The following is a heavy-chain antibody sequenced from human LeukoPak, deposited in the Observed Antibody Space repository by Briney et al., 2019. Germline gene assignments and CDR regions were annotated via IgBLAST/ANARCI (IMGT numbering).Heavy chain of an antibody. D-gene: IGHD6-19*01. J-gene: IGHJ5*02. CDR2: IRSKANSYAT. CDR3: TRLVMWLGYNWFDP. Sequence: GGSLRLSCAASGLTFSGSAMHWVRQASGKGLEWVGRIRSKANSYATAYAASVKGRFTISREDSKNTAYLQMNSLKTEDTAVYYCTRLVMWLGYNWFDPWGQGTLVTVSS. V-gene: IGHV3-73*01. CDR1: GLTFSGSA.